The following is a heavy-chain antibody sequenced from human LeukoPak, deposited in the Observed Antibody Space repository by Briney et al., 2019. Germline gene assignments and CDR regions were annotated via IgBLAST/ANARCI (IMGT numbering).Heavy chain of an antibody. CDR1: GFTFSDYA. CDR2: ITNNGGST. CDR3: VKGRIYCCYASLDC. V-gene: IGHV3-64D*06. D-gene: IGHD2-2*01. J-gene: IGHJ4*02. Sequence: GGSLRLSCSVSGFTFSDYAMHWVRQAPGKGLEYVSAITNNGGSTYYADSGNGRFSVSGDNSKNTVYLQLSSLRPGDTAVYYCVKGRIYCCYASLDCWGQGTLVTVSS.